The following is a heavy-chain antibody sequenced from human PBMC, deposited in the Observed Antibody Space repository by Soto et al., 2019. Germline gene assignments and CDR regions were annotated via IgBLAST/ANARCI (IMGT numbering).Heavy chain of an antibody. J-gene: IGHJ1*01. CDR1: GFTVSSNY. Sequence: EVQLVESGGGLIQPGGSLRLSCAASGFTVSSNYMSWVRQAPGKGLEWVSVIYSGGSTYYADSVKGRFTISRDNTKNTLYLQWICLRGVGTAVYYCARDRVESGYPEYFQHWGQGTLVTVSS. D-gene: IGHD3-22*01. V-gene: IGHV3-53*01. CDR3: ARDRVESGYPEYFQH. CDR2: IYSGGST.